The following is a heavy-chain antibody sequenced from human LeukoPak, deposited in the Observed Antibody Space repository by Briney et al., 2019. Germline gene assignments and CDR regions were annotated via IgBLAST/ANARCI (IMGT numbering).Heavy chain of an antibody. CDR1: GFTFSSYA. CDR2: ISSNGGST. V-gene: IGHV3-64D*06. D-gene: IGHD2-15*01. J-gene: IGHJ4*02. CDR3: VRVAATAFLDY. Sequence: GGSLRLSCSASGFTFSSYAMHWVRQAPGKGLEYVSAISSNGGSTYYADSVKGRFTISRDNSKNTLYLQMSSLRAEDTAVYYCVRVAATAFLDYWGQGTLVTVSP.